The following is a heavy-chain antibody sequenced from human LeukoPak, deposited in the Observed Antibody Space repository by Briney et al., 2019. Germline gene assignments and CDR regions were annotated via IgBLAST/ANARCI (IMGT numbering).Heavy chain of an antibody. CDR1: GFTFTSYA. CDR2: ISGGGGST. V-gene: IGHV3-23*01. CDR3: ANNYYDVSGYYHFEY. J-gene: IGHJ4*02. D-gene: IGHD3-22*01. Sequence: GGSLRLSCAASGFTFTSYAMSWVRQAPGKGLEWVSGISGGGGSTFYADSVKGRFTISSDRSKDTLHLQMNSLRAEDTALYYCANNYYDVSGYYHFEYWSQGTLVTVSS.